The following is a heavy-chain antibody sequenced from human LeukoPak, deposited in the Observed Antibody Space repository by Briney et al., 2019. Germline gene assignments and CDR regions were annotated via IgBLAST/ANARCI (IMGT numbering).Heavy chain of an antibody. CDR3: ATLEKTAAKENNWFDP. CDR2: FDPEDGET. Sequence: ASVKVSCKVSGYTLTELSMHWVRQAPGKGLEWMGGFDPEDGETIYAQKFQGRVTMTEDTSTDTAYMELSSLRSEDTAVYYCATLEKTAAKENNWFDPWGQGTLVTVSS. D-gene: IGHD6-13*01. CDR1: GYTLTELS. J-gene: IGHJ5*02. V-gene: IGHV1-24*01.